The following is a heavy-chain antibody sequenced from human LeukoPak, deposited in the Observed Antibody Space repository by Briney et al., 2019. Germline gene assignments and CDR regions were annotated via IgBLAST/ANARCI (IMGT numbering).Heavy chain of an antibody. CDR1: GGSFSGYY. D-gene: IGHD3-22*01. Sequence: SETLSLTCAAYGGSFSGYYWSWIRQPPGKGLEWIGEINHSGSTNYNPSLKSRVTISVDTSKNQFSLKLSSVTAADTAVYYCASMIISDAFDIWGQGTMVTVSS. J-gene: IGHJ3*02. CDR3: ASMIISDAFDI. V-gene: IGHV4-34*01. CDR2: INHSGST.